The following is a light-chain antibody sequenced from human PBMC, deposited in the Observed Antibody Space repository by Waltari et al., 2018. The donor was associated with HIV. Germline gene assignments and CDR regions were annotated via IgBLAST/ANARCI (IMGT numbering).Light chain of an antibody. CDR3: LQDGSFPLT. CDR1: QVIGND. V-gene: IGKV1-6*02. CDR2: AAS. J-gene: IGKJ3*01. Sequence: AIQMTQSPSSLSASVGDRVTITCRASQVIGNDLGWYQQKPGQAPKALIYAASSLQTGIPSRFSGSRSGTDFTLTISCLQTEDSATYYCLQDGSFPLTFGPGTKVDV.